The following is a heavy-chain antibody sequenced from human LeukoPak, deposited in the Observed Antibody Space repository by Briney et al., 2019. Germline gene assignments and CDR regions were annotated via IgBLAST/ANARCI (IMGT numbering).Heavy chain of an antibody. V-gene: IGHV3-48*01. CDR3: ARDRYSGVAYNSDY. D-gene: IGHD3-3*01. CDR2: ISSSSSTI. CDR1: GFTFSSYS. Sequence: GGSLRLSCAASGFTFSSYSMNWVRQAPGKGLEWVSYISSSSSTIYYADSVKGRFTISRDNAKNSLYLQMNSLRAEDTAVYYCARDRYSGVAYNSDYWGQGTLVTVSS. J-gene: IGHJ4*02.